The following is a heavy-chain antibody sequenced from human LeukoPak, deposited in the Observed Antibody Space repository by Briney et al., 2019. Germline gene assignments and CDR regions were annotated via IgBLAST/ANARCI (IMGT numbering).Heavy chain of an antibody. CDR1: GFSFSNYW. D-gene: IGHD3-10*01. J-gene: IGHJ4*02. V-gene: IGHV3-7*01. CDR2: IKQDGSEK. Sequence: PGGSLRLSCAASGFSFSNYWMSWVRQAPGKGLEWVANIKQDGSEKYYVDSVKGRFTISRDNAKNSLYLQMNSLRAEDSATYYCVRAGGYWGQGTLVTVSS. CDR3: VRAGGY.